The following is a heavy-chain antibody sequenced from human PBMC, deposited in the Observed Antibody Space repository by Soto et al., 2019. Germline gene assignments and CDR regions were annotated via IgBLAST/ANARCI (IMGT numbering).Heavy chain of an antibody. Sequence: PSETLSLTCTVSGGSISSGGYYWSWIRQHPGKGLEWIGYIYYSGSTYYNPSLKSRVTISVDTSKNQFSLKLSSVTAADTAVYYCARVGEYYDSSSYPPTRIDYWGQGTLVTVS. CDR3: ARVGEYYDSSSYPPTRIDY. D-gene: IGHD3-22*01. CDR2: IYYSGST. J-gene: IGHJ4*02. CDR1: GGSISSGGYY. V-gene: IGHV4-31*03.